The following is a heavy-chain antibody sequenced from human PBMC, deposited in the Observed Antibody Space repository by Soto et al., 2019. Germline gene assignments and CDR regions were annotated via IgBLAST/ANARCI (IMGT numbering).Heavy chain of an antibody. V-gene: IGHV3-23*01. D-gene: IGHD4-4*01. Sequence: GGSLRLSCAASGFTFSSYAMSWVRQAPGKGLEWVSAISGSGGSTYYADSVKGRFTISRDNSKNTLYLQMNSLRAEDTAVYYCAKFFSRTTVSKYYSDYRGQGTLVTGSS. CDR3: AKFFSRTTVSKYYSDY. J-gene: IGHJ4*02. CDR1: GFTFSSYA. CDR2: ISGSGGST.